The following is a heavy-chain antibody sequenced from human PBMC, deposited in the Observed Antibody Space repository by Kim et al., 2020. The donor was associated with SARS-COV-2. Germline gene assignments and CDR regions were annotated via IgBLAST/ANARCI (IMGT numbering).Heavy chain of an antibody. V-gene: IGHV1-18*01. CDR2: ISAYNGNT. D-gene: IGHD3-22*01. CDR3: ARDLPMYYYDSSGYLGFDY. Sequence: ASVKVSCKASGYTFTSYGISWVRQAPGQGLEWMGWISAYNGNTNYAQKLQGRVTMTTDTSTSTAYMELRSLRSDDTAVYYCARDLPMYYYDSSGYLGFDYWGQGTLVTVSS. J-gene: IGHJ4*02. CDR1: GYTFTSYG.